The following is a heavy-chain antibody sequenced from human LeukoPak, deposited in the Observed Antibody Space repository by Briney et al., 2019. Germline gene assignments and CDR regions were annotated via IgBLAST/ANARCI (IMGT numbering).Heavy chain of an antibody. Sequence: GGSLRLSCAASGFPFSSYAMSWVRQAPGKGLEWVSAISGSGGSTYYADSVKGRFTISRDNSKNTLYLQMNSLRAEDTAVYYCAKDHSGYTYGTFDYWGQGTLVTVSS. J-gene: IGHJ4*02. D-gene: IGHD5-18*01. V-gene: IGHV3-23*01. CDR3: AKDHSGYTYGTFDY. CDR1: GFPFSSYA. CDR2: ISGSGGST.